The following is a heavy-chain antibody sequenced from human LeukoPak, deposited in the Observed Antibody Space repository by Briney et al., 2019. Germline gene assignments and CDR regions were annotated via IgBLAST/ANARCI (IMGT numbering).Heavy chain of an antibody. D-gene: IGHD2/OR15-2a*01. CDR1: GFTFTDHY. V-gene: IGHV1-2*02. CDR2: IGPHSTFT. J-gene: IGHJ4*02. Sequence: ASVKVSCKSSGFTFTDHYIHWVRQGPGQGLEWMGYIGPHSTFTSSPQEFQGRVTMTRDASMSTAYMELTRLTSDDTAVYYCVREGEGPLSKDFDCWGQGTLVTDSS. CDR3: VREGEGPLSKDFDC.